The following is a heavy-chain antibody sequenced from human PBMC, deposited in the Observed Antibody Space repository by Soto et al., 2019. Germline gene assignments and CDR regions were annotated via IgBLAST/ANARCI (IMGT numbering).Heavy chain of an antibody. V-gene: IGHV3-33*01. J-gene: IGHJ6*02. CDR1: GFTFSNYG. CDR2: ILNDGSNR. Sequence: QVQLVESGGGVVQPGRSLRLSCAASGFTFSNYGMHWVRQAPGKGLEWVAVILNDGSNRYHADSVKDRFTISRDNSKDTRYSQMNSLRAEDTAVYYWASDDENSGNGMDVWGQGTTVTVS. D-gene: IGHD3-10*01. CDR3: ASDDENSGNGMDV.